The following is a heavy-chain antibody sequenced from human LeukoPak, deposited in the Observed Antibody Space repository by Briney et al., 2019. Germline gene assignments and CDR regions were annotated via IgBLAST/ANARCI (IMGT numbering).Heavy chain of an antibody. D-gene: IGHD3-22*01. Sequence: PSETLSLTCTVSGGSISSCYWSWIRQPPGKGLEWIGYIYYSGSTNYNPSLKSRVTISVDTSKNQFSLKLGSVTAADTAVYYCASDSSGYYFNYWGQGTLVTVSS. CDR1: GGSISSCY. V-gene: IGHV4-59*01. CDR2: IYYSGST. J-gene: IGHJ4*02. CDR3: ASDSSGYYFNY.